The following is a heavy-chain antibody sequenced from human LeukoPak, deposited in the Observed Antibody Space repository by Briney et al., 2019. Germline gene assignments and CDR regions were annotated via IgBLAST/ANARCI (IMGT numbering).Heavy chain of an antibody. CDR3: ARADYYDSSGYPDY. D-gene: IGHD3-22*01. CDR2: INPSGGST. CDR1: RYTFTRYY. J-gene: IGHJ4*02. V-gene: IGHV1-46*01. Sequence: ASVQVSCKASRYTFTRYYMHWVRQAPGQGLEWMGIINPSGGSTSYAQKLQGRDTMTRDTSTSTVYMELSSLRSEDTAVYYCARADYYDSSGYPDYWGQGTLVTVSS.